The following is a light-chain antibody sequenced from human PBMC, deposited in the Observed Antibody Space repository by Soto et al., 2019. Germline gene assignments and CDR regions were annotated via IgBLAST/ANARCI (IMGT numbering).Light chain of an antibody. CDR1: QSVSSW. CDR2: KAS. V-gene: IGKV1-5*03. Sequence: DVQMTQTPSSLSASVGDRVILTCRASQSVSSWLAWFQQKPGKAPKLLIYKASSLQSGVSSRFSGSGSGTDFTLTISSLQPEDFATYYCQQSYSTPRTFGQGTKVDIK. J-gene: IGKJ1*01. CDR3: QQSYSTPRT.